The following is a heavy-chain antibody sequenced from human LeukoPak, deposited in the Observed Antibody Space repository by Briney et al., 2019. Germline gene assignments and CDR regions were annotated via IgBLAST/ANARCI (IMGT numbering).Heavy chain of an antibody. CDR3: ASRSLGQRFSLQNWFDP. D-gene: IGHD3-16*01. CDR1: GGSFSGYY. V-gene: IGHV4-34*01. Sequence: PSETLSLTCAVYGGSFSGYYWSWIRQPPGKGLEWTGEINHSGSTNYNPSLKSRVTISVDTSKNQFSLKLSSVTAADTAVYYCASRSLGQRFSLQNWFDPWGQGTLVTVSS. J-gene: IGHJ5*02. CDR2: INHSGST.